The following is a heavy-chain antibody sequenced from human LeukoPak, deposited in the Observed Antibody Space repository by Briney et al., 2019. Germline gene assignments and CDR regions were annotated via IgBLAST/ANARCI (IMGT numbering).Heavy chain of an antibody. Sequence: ASVKVSCKVSGYTLTELSMHWVRQAPAKGLEWMGGFDPEDGETIYAQKFQGRVTMTEDTSTDTAYMELSSLRSEDTAVYYCATDRYCSGGSCYSGVDWFDPWGQGTLVTVSS. CDR2: FDPEDGET. CDR1: GYTLTELS. V-gene: IGHV1-24*01. D-gene: IGHD2-15*01. CDR3: ATDRYCSGGSCYSGVDWFDP. J-gene: IGHJ5*02.